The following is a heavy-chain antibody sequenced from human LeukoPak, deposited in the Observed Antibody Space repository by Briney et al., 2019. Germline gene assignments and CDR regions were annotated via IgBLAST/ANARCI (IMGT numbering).Heavy chain of an antibody. CDR2: INNDGTDT. J-gene: IGHJ4*02. CDR1: GFTFSNYW. CDR3: ARAGGGGFDY. D-gene: IGHD3-16*01. V-gene: IGHV3-74*01. Sequence: GGSLRLSCAASGFTFSNYWMHWVRQAPGKGLVWVSRINNDGTDTVYADSVKGRFTISSDNAKNTLSLQMNSLRAEDTAVYYCARAGGGGFDYWGQGTLVTGSS.